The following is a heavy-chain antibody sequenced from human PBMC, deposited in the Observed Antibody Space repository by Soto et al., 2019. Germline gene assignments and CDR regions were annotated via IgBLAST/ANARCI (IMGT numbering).Heavy chain of an antibody. V-gene: IGHV1-8*01. CDR2: MNPNSGST. CDR3: ARGRVYDDSSGSTELGDY. Sequence: QVQLVQSGAEVKKPGASVKVSCKASGYTFTGYDIDWVRQATGQGLEWMGWMNPNSGSTGYAQKFQGRVTMTRNTSISTAYMELSSLRSEDTAVYYCARGRVYDDSSGSTELGDYWGQGTLVTVSS. CDR1: GYTFTGYD. D-gene: IGHD3-10*01. J-gene: IGHJ4*02.